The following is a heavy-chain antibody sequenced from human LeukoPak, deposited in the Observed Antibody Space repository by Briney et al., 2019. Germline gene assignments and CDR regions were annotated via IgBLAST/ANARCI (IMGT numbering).Heavy chain of an antibody. Sequence: PGRSLRLSCTASGFAFVDYAMSWVRQAPGKGLEWVCFIRSKAYGGTTEYAASVNGRFTISRDDSKSIGYLQMNSLKTEDTALYYCTRENYSDSSGYSSDYWGQGTLVAVSS. V-gene: IGHV3-49*04. CDR3: TRENYSDSSGYSSDY. J-gene: IGHJ4*02. CDR1: GFAFVDYA. CDR2: IRSKAYGGTT. D-gene: IGHD3-22*01.